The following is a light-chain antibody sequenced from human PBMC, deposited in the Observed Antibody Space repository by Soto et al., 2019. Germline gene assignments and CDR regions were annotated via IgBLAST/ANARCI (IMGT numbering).Light chain of an antibody. CDR2: LTS. CDR3: QQYHNWPA. V-gene: IGKV3-11*01. Sequence: EIVLTQSPATLSSFPGERATLSCRASQAVNTRLAWYQHKPGQAPRLLIYLTSNRATGIPARFSGSGSGTDFTLTISSLEPEDSAVYYCQQYHNWPAFGQGTKVEIK. CDR1: QAVNTR. J-gene: IGKJ1*01.